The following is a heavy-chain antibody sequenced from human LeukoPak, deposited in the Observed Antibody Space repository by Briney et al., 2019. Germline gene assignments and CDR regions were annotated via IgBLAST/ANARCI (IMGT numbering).Heavy chain of an antibody. CDR2: IYYSGST. J-gene: IGHJ4*02. V-gene: IGHV4-59*01. D-gene: IGHD1-26*01. Sequence: PSETLSLTCTVSGGSISSYYWSWIRQPPGKGLEWIGYIYYSGSTNYNPSLKSRVTISVDTSKNQFSLKLSSVTAADTAVYYCARSKSYGSYFDYWGQGTLVTVSS. CDR1: GGSISSYY. CDR3: ARSKSYGSYFDY.